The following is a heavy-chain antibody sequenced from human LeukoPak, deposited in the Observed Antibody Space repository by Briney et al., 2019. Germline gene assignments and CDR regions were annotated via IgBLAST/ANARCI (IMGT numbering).Heavy chain of an antibody. J-gene: IGHJ3*01. Sequence: GGSLRLSCAASGFTVSSNYMSWVRQAPGKGLEWVSVIYSGGSSYYADSVKGRFTISRDNSTNMLYLQMNSLRAEDTAVYYCVRESITAPVVFDFWGQGTMVTVSP. D-gene: IGHD6-6*01. CDR2: IYSGGSS. CDR3: VRESITAPVVFDF. CDR1: GFTVSSNY. V-gene: IGHV3-66*01.